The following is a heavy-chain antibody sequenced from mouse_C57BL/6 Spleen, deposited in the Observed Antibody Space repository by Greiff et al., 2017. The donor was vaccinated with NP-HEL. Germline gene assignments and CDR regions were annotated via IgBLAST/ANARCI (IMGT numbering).Heavy chain of an antibody. CDR3: ARVGSSYKDWYFDV. D-gene: IGHD1-1*01. V-gene: IGHV3-6*01. CDR1: GYSITSGYY. J-gene: IGHJ1*03. Sequence: EVQLVESGPGLVKPSQSLSLTCSVTGYSITSGYYWNWIRQFPGNKLEWMGYISYDGSNNYNPSLKNRISITRDTSKNQFFLKLNSVTTEDTATYYCARVGSSYKDWYFDVWGTGTTVTVSS. CDR2: ISYDGSN.